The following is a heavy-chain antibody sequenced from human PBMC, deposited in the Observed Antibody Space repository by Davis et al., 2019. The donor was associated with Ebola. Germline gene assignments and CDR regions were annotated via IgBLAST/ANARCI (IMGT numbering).Heavy chain of an antibody. Sequence: AASVKVSCKGSGDTFNTHDIHWVRQAPGQRPEWMGWINGGKEKTKYSRKFQGRVTITRDTSASTAYMELSSLRSEDTAVYYCARDLRGWYSFDYWGQGTLVTVSS. CDR2: INGGKEKT. D-gene: IGHD6-19*01. J-gene: IGHJ4*02. V-gene: IGHV1-3*01. CDR1: GDTFNTHD. CDR3: ARDLRGWYSFDY.